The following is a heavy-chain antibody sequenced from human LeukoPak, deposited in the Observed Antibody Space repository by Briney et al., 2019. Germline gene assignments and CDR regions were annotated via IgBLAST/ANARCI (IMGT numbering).Heavy chain of an antibody. CDR3: AIQSIVGATAAFDY. CDR2: IIPVLGIA. D-gene: IGHD1-26*01. V-gene: IGHV1-69*02. CDR1: GGTFSSYT. Sequence: SVKVSCKASGGTFSSYTISWVRQAPGQGLEWMGRIIPVLGIANYAQKFQGRVTITADKSTSTAYMELSSLRSEDTAVYYCAIQSIVGATAAFDYWGQGTLVTVSS. J-gene: IGHJ4*02.